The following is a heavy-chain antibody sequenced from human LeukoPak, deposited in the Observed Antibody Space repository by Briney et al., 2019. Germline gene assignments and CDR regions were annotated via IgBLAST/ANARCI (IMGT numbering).Heavy chain of an antibody. J-gene: IGHJ4*02. D-gene: IGHD3-22*01. Sequence: ASVKVSCKASGGTFSSYAISWVRQAPGQGLEWMGWINPNSGGTNYAQKFQGRVTMTRDTSISTAYMELSRLRSDDTAVYYCASLGYYHPYWGQGTLVTVSS. CDR3: ASLGYYHPY. CDR2: INPNSGGT. V-gene: IGHV1-2*02. CDR1: GGTFSSYA.